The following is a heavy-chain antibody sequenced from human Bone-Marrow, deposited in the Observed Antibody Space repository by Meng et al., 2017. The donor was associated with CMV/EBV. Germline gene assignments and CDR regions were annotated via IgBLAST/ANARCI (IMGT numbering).Heavy chain of an antibody. D-gene: IGHD6-13*01. CDR2: ISSSSSYI. CDR3: ARVKSVAEGVYGMDV. Sequence: GESLKISCAASGFTFSSYSMNWVRQAPGKGLEWVSSISSSSSYIYYADSVKGRFTISRDNAKNSLYLQMNSLRSEDTAVYYCARVKSVAEGVYGMDVWGQGTTVTVSS. V-gene: IGHV3-21*04. CDR1: GFTFSSYS. J-gene: IGHJ6*02.